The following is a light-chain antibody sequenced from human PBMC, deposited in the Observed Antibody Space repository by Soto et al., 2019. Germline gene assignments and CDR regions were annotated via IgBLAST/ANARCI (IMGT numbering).Light chain of an antibody. CDR2: DVS. V-gene: IGLV2-11*01. CDR1: SSDVGAYNY. Sequence: QSALTQPRSVSGSPGQSVTISCTGTSSDVGAYNYVSWYQQYPGKAPKLMIYDVSKRPSGVPDRFSGSKSGNTASLTISGLQAEDEADYYCCSYAGYYTVVFGGGTKVTVL. J-gene: IGLJ2*01. CDR3: CSYAGYYTVV.